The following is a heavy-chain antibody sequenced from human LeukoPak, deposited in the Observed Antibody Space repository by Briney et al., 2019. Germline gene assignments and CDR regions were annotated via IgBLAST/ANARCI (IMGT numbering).Heavy chain of an antibody. J-gene: IGHJ6*03. V-gene: IGHV4-34*01. CDR3: ARTYSRFYYYCMDV. CDR1: GGSFSGYY. CDR2: INHSGST. Sequence: PSETLSLTCAGYGGSFSGYYWSGIRQPPGKGLEWIGEINHSGSTNYNPSLKSRVTISVGTSKSQFSLKLSSVTAADTAVYYCARTYSRFYYYCMDVWGKGTTVTVSS. D-gene: IGHD6-6*01.